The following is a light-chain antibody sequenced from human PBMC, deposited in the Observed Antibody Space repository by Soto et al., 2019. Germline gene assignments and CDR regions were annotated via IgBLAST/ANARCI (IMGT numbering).Light chain of an antibody. J-gene: IGKJ1*01. V-gene: IGKV1-5*03. CDR1: QRISRW. Sequence: DIRMTQSPSTLSASVGDRVSITCRASQRISRWLAWYQQKPGKAPKLLIYKASSLESGVPSRFSGSGSGTEFTLTITSLQPDDFATYYCQQFNSYSRTFGQGTKVEIK. CDR3: QQFNSYSRT. CDR2: KAS.